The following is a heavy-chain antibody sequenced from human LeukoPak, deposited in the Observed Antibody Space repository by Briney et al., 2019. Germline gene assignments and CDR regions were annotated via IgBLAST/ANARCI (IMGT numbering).Heavy chain of an antibody. CDR1: GFTFSSYS. Sequence: GGSLRLSCAASGFTFSSYSMNWVRQAPGKGLEWVAVIWYDGSNKYCTDSVKGRFTISRDNSKNTLYLQMNSLRAEDTAVYHCARDWRLAAAGIDYWGQGTLVTVSS. D-gene: IGHD6-13*01. J-gene: IGHJ4*02. V-gene: IGHV3-33*08. CDR3: ARDWRLAAAGIDY. CDR2: IWYDGSNK.